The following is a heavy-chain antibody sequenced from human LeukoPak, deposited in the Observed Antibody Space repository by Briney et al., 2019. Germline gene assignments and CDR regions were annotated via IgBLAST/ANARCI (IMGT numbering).Heavy chain of an antibody. Sequence: PGGSLRLSCAASGFSFGTYGMHWVRQAPGKGLEWVAVIWDDGTTKYYADSVKGRFTISGDNSKNTLYLQMNSLRAEDTAMYYCVKDLFRSTYYFDYWGQGILVTVSS. V-gene: IGHV3-33*06. D-gene: IGHD2-2*01. J-gene: IGHJ4*02. CDR1: GFSFGTYG. CDR3: VKDLFRSTYYFDY. CDR2: IWDDGTTK.